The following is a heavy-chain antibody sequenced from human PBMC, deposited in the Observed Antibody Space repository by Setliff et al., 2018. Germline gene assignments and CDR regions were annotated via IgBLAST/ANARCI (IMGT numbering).Heavy chain of an antibody. CDR3: VREGVDTRSSTDYRYYMDV. J-gene: IGHJ6*03. D-gene: IGHD5-18*01. Sequence: GASVKVSCKASGDTFSSYGISWVRQAPGQGLEWMGGTIPIFGTTNYAQKFQGRVTIITDESTSTAYMELSSLGSEDTAVYYCVREGVDTRSSTDYRYYMDVWGKGTTVTVSS. CDR1: GDTFSSYG. CDR2: TIPIFGTT. V-gene: IGHV1-69*05.